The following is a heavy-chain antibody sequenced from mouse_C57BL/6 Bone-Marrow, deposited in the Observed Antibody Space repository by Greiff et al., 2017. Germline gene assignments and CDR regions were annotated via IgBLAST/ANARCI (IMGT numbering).Heavy chain of an antibody. CDR1: FTSYG. CDR2: IYPRSGNT. V-gene: IGHV1-81*01. J-gene: IGHJ1*03. D-gene: IGHD1-1*01. CDR3: TYGSSYRWYFDV. Sequence: FTSYGISWVKQRTGQGLEWIGEIYPRSGNTYYNEKFKGKATLTADKSSSTAYMELRSLTSEDSAVYFCTYGSSYRWYFDVWGTGTTVTVSS.